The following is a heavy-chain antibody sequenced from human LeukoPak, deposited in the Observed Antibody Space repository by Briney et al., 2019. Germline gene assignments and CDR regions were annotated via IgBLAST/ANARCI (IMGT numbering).Heavy chain of an antibody. Sequence: SEPLSLTCIVSGDSISSYYWSWIRQPPGKGLEWIGYIYYSGSTSYNPSLKSRVTISVDASKNHFSLKLSSVTAADTAVYYRARDRSLGIIDYWGQGTLVTVSS. CDR2: IYYSGST. D-gene: IGHD3-16*01. CDR3: ARDRSLGIIDY. CDR1: GDSISSYY. J-gene: IGHJ4*02. V-gene: IGHV4-59*01.